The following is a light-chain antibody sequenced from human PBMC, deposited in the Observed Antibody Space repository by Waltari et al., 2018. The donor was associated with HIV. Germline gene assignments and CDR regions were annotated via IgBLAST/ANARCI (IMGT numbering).Light chain of an antibody. V-gene: IGLV2-14*01. CDR1: SSDLRDYNS. J-gene: IGLJ3*02. CDR2: EVS. CDR3: ASYISSASPE. Sequence: QSALTQPASVSGSPGQSIPISCAGTSSDLRDYNSVSWYQHHPGKVPKVIIYEVSNRPSGVSSRFSGSISANTASLTISGLQPEDEADYFCASYISSASPEFGGGTKVTVL.